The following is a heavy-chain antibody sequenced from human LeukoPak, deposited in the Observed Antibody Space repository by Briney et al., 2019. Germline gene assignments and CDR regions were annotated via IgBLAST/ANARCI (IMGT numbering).Heavy chain of an antibody. CDR2: IIPILGIA. D-gene: IGHD3-22*01. J-gene: IGHJ4*02. CDR1: GGTFSSYA. CDR3: ARDLYDSSGYYIDY. Sequence: SVTVSCTASGGTFSSYAISWVRQAPGQGLEWMGRIIPILGIANYAQKFQGRVTITADKSTSTAYMELSSLRSEDTAVYYCARDLYDSSGYYIDYWGQGTLVTVSS. V-gene: IGHV1-69*04.